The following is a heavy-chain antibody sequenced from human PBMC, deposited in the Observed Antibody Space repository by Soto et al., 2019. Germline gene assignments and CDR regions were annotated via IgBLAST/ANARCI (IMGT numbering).Heavy chain of an antibody. J-gene: IGHJ4*02. D-gene: IGHD3-10*01. Sequence: QVQLVESGGGVVQPGRSLRLSCAASGFTFSSYAMHWVRQAPGKGLEWVAVISYDGSNKYYADSVKGRFTISRDNSKNTLYLQMNSQRAEDTAVYYCARPRLEDYYCSGSYYPDYWGQGTLVTVSS. V-gene: IGHV3-30-3*01. CDR1: GFTFSSYA. CDR2: ISYDGSNK. CDR3: ARPRLEDYYCSGSYYPDY.